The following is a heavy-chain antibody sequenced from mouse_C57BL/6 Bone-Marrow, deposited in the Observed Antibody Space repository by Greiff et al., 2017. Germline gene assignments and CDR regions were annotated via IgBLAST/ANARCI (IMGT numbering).Heavy chain of an antibody. Sequence: EVKLVESGGGLVKPGGSLKLSCAASGFTFSDYGMHWVRQAPEKGLEWVAYISSGSSTIYYADTVKGRFTISRDNAKNTLFLQMTSLRSEDTAMYYCARPDYDYDAGYFDYWGQGTTLTVSS. D-gene: IGHD2-4*01. CDR3: ARPDYDYDAGYFDY. J-gene: IGHJ2*01. V-gene: IGHV5-17*01. CDR1: GFTFSDYG. CDR2: ISSGSSTI.